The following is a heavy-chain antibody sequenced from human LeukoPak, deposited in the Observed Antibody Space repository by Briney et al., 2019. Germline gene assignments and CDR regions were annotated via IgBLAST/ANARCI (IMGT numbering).Heavy chain of an antibody. CDR3: ARDPALYGSGSYYWFDP. J-gene: IGHJ5*02. CDR1: GGTFSSYA. D-gene: IGHD3-10*01. CDR2: IIPIFGTA. V-gene: IGHV1-69*05. Sequence: SVKVSCKASGGTFSSYAISWVRQAPGQGLEWMGGIIPIFGTANYAQKFQGRVTITTDESTSTAYMELSSLRSEDTAVYYCARDPALYGSGSYYWFDPWGQGTLVTVSS.